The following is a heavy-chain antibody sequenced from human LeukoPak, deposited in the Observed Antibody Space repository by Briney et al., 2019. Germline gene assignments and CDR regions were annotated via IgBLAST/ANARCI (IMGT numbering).Heavy chain of an antibody. CDR2: INHSGST. J-gene: IGHJ4*02. CDR3: ARSGPHLDY. V-gene: IGHV4-34*01. Sequence: SETPSLTCAVYGGSFSGYYWSWIRQPPGKGLEWIGEINHSGSTNYNPSLKSRVTISVDTSKNQFSLKLSSVTAADTAVYYCARSGPHLDYWGQGTLVTVSS. D-gene: IGHD3-3*01. CDR1: GGSFSGYY.